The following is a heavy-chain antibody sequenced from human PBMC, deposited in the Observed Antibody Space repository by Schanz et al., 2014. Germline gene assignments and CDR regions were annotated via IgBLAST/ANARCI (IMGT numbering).Heavy chain of an antibody. CDR3: ARGGPAYYFDD. CDR1: GFIFGSSV. Sequence: EVQLLESGGGLIQPGGSLRLSCAASGFIFGSSVMAWVRQAPGKGLEWVSFIYIGGNTYYADSVKGRFTISRDNSKNTVYIQMNSLRAEDTAVYYCARGGPAYYFDDWGQGTLVTVSS. CDR2: IYIGGNT. J-gene: IGHJ4*02. V-gene: IGHV3-66*01.